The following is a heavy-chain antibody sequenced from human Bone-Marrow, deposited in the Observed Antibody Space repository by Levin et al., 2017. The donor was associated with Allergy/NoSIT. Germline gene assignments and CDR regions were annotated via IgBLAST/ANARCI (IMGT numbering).Heavy chain of an antibody. Sequence: SCAASGFSFGDYGMQWVRQAPGKGLEWVALIWNDGSNVYYADSVKGRFTISRDNSKNTLFLHMNNLRAEDTAVYFCAREGFCTSTSCYYIEYWGQGILVSVSS. J-gene: IGHJ4*02. CDR2: IWNDGSNV. CDR1: GFSFGDYG. D-gene: IGHD2-2*01. V-gene: IGHV3-33*01. CDR3: AREGFCTSTSCYYIEY.